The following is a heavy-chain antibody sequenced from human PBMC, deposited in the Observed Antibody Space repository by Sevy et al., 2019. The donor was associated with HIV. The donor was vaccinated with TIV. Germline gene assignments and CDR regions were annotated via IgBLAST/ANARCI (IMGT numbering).Heavy chain of an antibody. V-gene: IGHV3-43*01. J-gene: IGHJ4*02. CDR3: AKDSLTGGPGSIDY. D-gene: IGHD2-15*01. Sequence: GGSLRLSCAASGFTFDDYSMHWVRQAPGKGLEWVSLISWDGGSTYYADSVKGRFTISRDNSKNSLYLQMNSLRTEDTALYYCAKDSLTGGPGSIDYWGQGTLVTVSS. CDR1: GFTFDDYS. CDR2: ISWDGGST.